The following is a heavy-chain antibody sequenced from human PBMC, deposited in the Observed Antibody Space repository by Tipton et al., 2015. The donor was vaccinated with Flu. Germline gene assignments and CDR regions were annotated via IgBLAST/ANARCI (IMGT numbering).Heavy chain of an antibody. CDR2: SYYSGST. Sequence: TLSLTCTVSGGSISSYYWSWIRQPPGKGLEWIGYSYYSGSTNYNPSLKSRVTISVDTSKNQFSLKLSSVTAADTAVYYCAGGPTPRGSITMVRGEVAIDIGGQVPRVSVSS. CDR3: AGGPTPRGSITMVRGEVAIDI. CDR1: GGSISSYY. J-gene: IGHJ3*02. D-gene: IGHD3-10*01. V-gene: IGHV4-59*01.